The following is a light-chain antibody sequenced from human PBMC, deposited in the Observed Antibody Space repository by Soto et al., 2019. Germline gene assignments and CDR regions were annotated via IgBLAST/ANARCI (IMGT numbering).Light chain of an antibody. CDR1: SSDVGGYNY. V-gene: IGLV2-14*01. J-gene: IGLJ1*01. CDR2: EVS. CDR3: SSFRSGSTL. Sequence: QSVLTQPAYVSGSPGQSITISCTGTSSDVGGYNYVSWYQQHPGKAPKLMIYEVSNRPSGVSNRFSGSKSGNTASLTISGLQAEDEADYYCSSFRSGSTLFGTGTKLTVL.